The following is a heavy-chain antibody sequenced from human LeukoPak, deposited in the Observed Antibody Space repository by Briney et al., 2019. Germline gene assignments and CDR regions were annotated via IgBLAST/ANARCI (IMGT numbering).Heavy chain of an antibody. J-gene: IGHJ5*02. CDR1: GGTFSSYA. Sequence: SVKVSCKASGGTFSSYAISWVRQAPGQGLGWMGRIIPIFGTANYAQKFQGRVTITTDESTSTAYMELSSLRSEDTAVYYCARSMVRGGWFDPWGQGTLVTVSS. CDR2: IIPIFGTA. CDR3: ARSMVRGGWFDP. D-gene: IGHD3-10*01. V-gene: IGHV1-69*05.